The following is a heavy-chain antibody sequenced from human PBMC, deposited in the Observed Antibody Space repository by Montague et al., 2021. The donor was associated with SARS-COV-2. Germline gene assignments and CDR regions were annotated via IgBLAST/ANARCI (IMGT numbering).Heavy chain of an antibody. V-gene: IGHV4-39*01. D-gene: IGHD4-23*01. J-gene: IGHJ4*02. Sequence: SETLSLTCTVSGGSVSSRSYYWGWIRQPPGKGLEWIGSIYYSGSTHYNPSLKSRVTISVDTSKNQISLKLSSVTAADTAVYYCARRGDYGGPRFDYWGQGTLVSVSS. CDR2: IYYSGST. CDR1: GGSVSSRSYY. CDR3: ARRGDYGGPRFDY.